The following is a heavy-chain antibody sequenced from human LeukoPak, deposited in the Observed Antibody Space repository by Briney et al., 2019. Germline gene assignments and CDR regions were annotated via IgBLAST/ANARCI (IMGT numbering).Heavy chain of an antibody. CDR2: ISGTGGST. D-gene: IGHD6-19*01. CDR3: AKSVSGWYTYDY. CDR1: GFTFNSYA. Sequence: HPGGSLRLSCAASGFTFNSYAMNWVRQAPGKGLEWVSAISGTGGSTNYADSVKGRFTISRDNSKNTLHLQMNSLRAEDTAVYYCAKSVSGWYTYDYWGQGTLVTVSS. V-gene: IGHV3-23*01. J-gene: IGHJ4*02.